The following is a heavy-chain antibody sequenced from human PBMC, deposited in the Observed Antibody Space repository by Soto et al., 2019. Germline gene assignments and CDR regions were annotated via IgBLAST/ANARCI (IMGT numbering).Heavy chain of an antibody. D-gene: IGHD2-21*02. V-gene: IGHV4-61*01. CDR2: IYYSGST. Sequence: KPSETLSLTCTVSGGSVSSGSYYWSWIRQPPGKGLEWIGYIYYSGSTNYNPSLKSRVTISVDTSKNQFSLKLSSVTAADTAVYYCAREDLYGGNSHYFDYWGQGTLVTVSS. J-gene: IGHJ4*02. CDR1: GGSVSSGSYY. CDR3: AREDLYGGNSHYFDY.